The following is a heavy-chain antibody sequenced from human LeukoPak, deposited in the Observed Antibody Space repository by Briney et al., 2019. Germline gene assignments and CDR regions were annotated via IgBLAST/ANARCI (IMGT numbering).Heavy chain of an antibody. CDR2: IRPNDGTT. D-gene: IGHD3-3*01. CDR3: ARSRAYYDFWSGYFPLPDYYYYGMDV. CDR1: GFTFSNYG. Sequence: GGSLRLSCEASGFTFSNYGMNWVRQAPGKGLEWVSYIRPNDGTTHYADSVKGRFTISRDNAKNSLYLQMNSLRAEDTAVYYCARSRAYYDFWSGYFPLPDYYYYGMDVWGQGTTVTVSS. J-gene: IGHJ6*02. V-gene: IGHV3-48*04.